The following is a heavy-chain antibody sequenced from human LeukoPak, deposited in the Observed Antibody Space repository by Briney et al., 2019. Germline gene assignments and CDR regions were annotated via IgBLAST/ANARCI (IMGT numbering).Heavy chain of an antibody. V-gene: IGHV3-30-3*01. CDR2: ISYDGSNK. Sequence: GGSLRLSCAASGFTFSSYAMHWVRQAPGKGLEWVAVISYDGSNKYYADSVKGRFTIPRDNSKNTLYLQMNSLRAEDTAVYYCARETTTYYYDSSGYIDYWGQGTLVTVSS. D-gene: IGHD3-22*01. J-gene: IGHJ4*02. CDR3: ARETTTYYYDSSGYIDY. CDR1: GFTFSSYA.